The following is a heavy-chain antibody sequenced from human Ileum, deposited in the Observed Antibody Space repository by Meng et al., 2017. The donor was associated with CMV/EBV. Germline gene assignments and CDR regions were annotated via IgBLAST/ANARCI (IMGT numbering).Heavy chain of an antibody. D-gene: IGHD7-27*01. V-gene: IGHV4-39*07. CDR2: IYYNGNT. CDR3: SRNESGAHFEH. J-gene: IGHJ4*02. CDR1: GGCINCNNYD. Sequence: ELQVAGPGVVLAQQSLSRSRSGAGGCINCNNYDRGWIRQPPGKGLEWIASIYYNGNTPYNPSLMSRVTISLDKSTNKSFLMLSTVTAADTAVYYCSRNESGAHFEHWGQGVLVTVSS.